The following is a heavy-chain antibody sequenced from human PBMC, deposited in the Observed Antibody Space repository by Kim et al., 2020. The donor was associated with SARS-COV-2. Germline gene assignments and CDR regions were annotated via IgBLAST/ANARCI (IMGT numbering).Heavy chain of an antibody. CDR1: GGSISSYY. J-gene: IGHJ6*02. V-gene: IGHV4-59*13. CDR2: IYYSGST. D-gene: IGHD6-13*01. Sequence: SETLSLTCTVSGGSISSYYWSWIRQPPGKGLEWIGYIYYSGSTNYNPSLKSRVTISVDTSKNQFSLKLSSVTAADTAVYYCARVVDSSSWYSHYYYGMDVWGQGTTVTVSS. CDR3: ARVVDSSSWYSHYYYGMDV.